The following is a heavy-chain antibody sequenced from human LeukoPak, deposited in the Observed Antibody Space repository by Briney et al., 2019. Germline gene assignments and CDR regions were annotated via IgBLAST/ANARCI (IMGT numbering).Heavy chain of an antibody. CDR2: IRYDGSNK. V-gene: IGHV3-30*02. J-gene: IGHJ4*02. D-gene: IGHD6-19*01. CDR1: GFTFSSYG. Sequence: GGSLRLSCAASGFTFSSYGMHWVRQAPGKGLEWVAFIRYDGSNKYYADSVKGRFTISRDNSKNTLYLQMNSLRAEDTAVYYCAKVRGGEQWPYFDYWGQGTLVTVSS. CDR3: AKVRGGEQWPYFDY.